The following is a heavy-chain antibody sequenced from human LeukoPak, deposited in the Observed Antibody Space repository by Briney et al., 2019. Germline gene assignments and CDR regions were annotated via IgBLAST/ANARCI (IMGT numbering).Heavy chain of an antibody. CDR2: IRHDGTTK. D-gene: IGHD6-13*01. CDR3: GIAAAGSNDY. J-gene: IGHJ4*02. Sequence: GGSLRLSCAASGFTFSNYGMHWVRQAPGKGLEWVAFIRHDGTTKYHADSVKGRFTISRDTTQNTLFLQMNSLRAEDTAVYYCGIAAAGSNDYWGQGTLVTVSS. CDR1: GFTFSNYG. V-gene: IGHV3-30*02.